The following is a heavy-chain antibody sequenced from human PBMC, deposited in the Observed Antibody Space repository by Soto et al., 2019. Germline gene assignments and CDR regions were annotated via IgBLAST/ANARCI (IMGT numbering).Heavy chain of an antibody. Sequence: ASVKVSCKASGYTFTSYDIYWVRQATGQGLEGMGWMNPNTGNSGYAQKFQGRVTVTSDTSINTVHMELSSLRSEDTAVYYCARRAETNGWNGFGADKYYFDFWGQGTLVTVSS. CDR1: GYTFTSYD. J-gene: IGHJ4*02. CDR3: ARRAETNGWNGFGADKYYFDF. D-gene: IGHD1-1*01. CDR2: MNPNTGNS. V-gene: IGHV1-8*01.